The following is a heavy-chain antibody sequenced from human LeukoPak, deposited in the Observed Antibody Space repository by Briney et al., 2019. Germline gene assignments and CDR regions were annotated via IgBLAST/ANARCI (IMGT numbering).Heavy chain of an antibody. J-gene: IGHJ4*02. V-gene: IGHV3-20*04. CDR1: GITFDDYG. Sequence: GGSLRLSCAVSGITFDDYGMSWVRQAPGKGLEWVSGISWNGGSTGYADSVKGRFTISRDNAKNSLYLQMNSLRTEDTALYYCARRLPSRYSSSWYFDYWGQGTLVTVPS. CDR3: ARRLPSRYSSSWYFDY. D-gene: IGHD6-13*01. CDR2: ISWNGGST.